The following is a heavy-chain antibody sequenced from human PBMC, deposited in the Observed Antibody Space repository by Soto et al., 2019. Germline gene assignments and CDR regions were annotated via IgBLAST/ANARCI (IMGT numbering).Heavy chain of an antibody. CDR3: ARSPYSSGYYYAIDY. D-gene: IGHD3-22*01. J-gene: IGHJ4*02. V-gene: IGHV1-46*01. CDR1: GYTLILYY. CDR2: INPSGGST. Sequence: ASVKVSCKASGYTLILYYIHWMRQAPGQGLEWMGLINPSGGSTTYAQKFQGRVTMTRDTSTSTVYMDLSSLKSEDTAVYYCARSPYSSGYYYAIDYWGQGTQVTVSS.